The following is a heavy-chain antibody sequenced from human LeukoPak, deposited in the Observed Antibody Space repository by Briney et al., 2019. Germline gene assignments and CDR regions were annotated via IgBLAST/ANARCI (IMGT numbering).Heavy chain of an antibody. CDR3: AGGSYDTSLSPNPFVF. Sequence: SETLSLTCTVSGDSISNYYWSWIWQTPGKGLEWIGYIHTSGNTYYNPSLKSRVTISVDTSKNQFSLKLSSVTAADTAVYYCAGGSYDTSLSPNPFVFWGRGPRATSSS. D-gene: IGHD3-22*01. CDR1: GDSISNYY. J-gene: IGHJ4*02. CDR2: IHTSGNT. V-gene: IGHV4-4*09.